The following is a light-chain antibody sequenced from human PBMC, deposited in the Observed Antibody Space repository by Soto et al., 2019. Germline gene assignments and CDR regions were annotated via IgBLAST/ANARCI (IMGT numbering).Light chain of an antibody. V-gene: IGKV1-6*01. CDR1: QGIRND. Sequence: AIQMTQSPSSLSASVGDRVTITCRASQGIRNDLGWYQHKPGKAPKLLIYSASSLQSGVPSRFSGSGSGTDFTLTISSLQPEDSATYYCPQDYNYPFTFGPGTKVDIK. J-gene: IGKJ3*01. CDR2: SAS. CDR3: PQDYNYPFT.